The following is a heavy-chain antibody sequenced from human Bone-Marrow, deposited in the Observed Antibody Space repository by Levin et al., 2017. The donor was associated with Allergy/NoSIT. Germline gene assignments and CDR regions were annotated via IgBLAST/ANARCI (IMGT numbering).Heavy chain of an antibody. Sequence: SVKVSCKASGGTFSSYAISWVRQAPGQGLEWMGGIIPIFGTANYAQKFQGRVTITADESTSTAYMELSSLRSEDTAVYYCARRPLPPRNTVTTGGDYYYGMDGWGQGTTVTVSS. CDR3: ARRPLPPRNTVTTGGDYYYGMDG. CDR2: IIPIFGTA. D-gene: IGHD4-17*01. CDR1: GGTFSSYA. J-gene: IGHJ6*02. V-gene: IGHV1-69*13.